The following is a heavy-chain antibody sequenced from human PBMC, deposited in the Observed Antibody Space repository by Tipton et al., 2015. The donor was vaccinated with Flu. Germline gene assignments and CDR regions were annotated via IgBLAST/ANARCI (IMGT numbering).Heavy chain of an antibody. D-gene: IGHD3-10*01. V-gene: IGHV3-9*01. CDR2: ISWNSGSI. J-gene: IGHJ6*02. CDR3: AKEFSPITMVRGVIITVDYYGMDV. Sequence: SLRLSCAASGFTFDDYAMHWVRQAPGKGLEWVSGISWNSGSIGYADSVKGRFTISRDNAKNSLYLQMNSLRAEDTALYYCAKEFSPITMVRGVIITVDYYGMDVWGQGTTVTVSS. CDR1: GFTFDDYA.